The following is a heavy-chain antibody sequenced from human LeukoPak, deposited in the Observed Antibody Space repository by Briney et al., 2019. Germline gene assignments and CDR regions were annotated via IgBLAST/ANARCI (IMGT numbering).Heavy chain of an antibody. CDR1: GFTFDSCA. CDR2: ISGSGAYT. Sequence: PGGSLRLSCAASGFTFDSCAMSWVRQSPGKGLDWVSGISGSGAYTYYADSVKGRFTISRDSSKNTLFLQMNSLRAEDTALYYCAKALRYTSDSLDYWGQGTLVTVSS. CDR3: AKALRYTSDSLDY. V-gene: IGHV3-23*01. D-gene: IGHD3-9*01. J-gene: IGHJ4*02.